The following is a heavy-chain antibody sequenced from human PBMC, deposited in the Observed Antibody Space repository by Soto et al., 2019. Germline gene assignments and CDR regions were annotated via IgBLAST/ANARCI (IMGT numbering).Heavy chain of an antibody. V-gene: IGHV3-23*01. Sequence: HPGGSLRLSCAASGFTFSSYAMSWVRQAPGKGLEWVSAISGSGGSTYYADSVKGRFTISRDNSKNTLYLQMNSLRAEDTAVYYCAKDDRQLVLGWFDPWGQGTLVTVSS. D-gene: IGHD6-13*01. CDR2: ISGSGGST. CDR1: GFTFSSYA. CDR3: AKDDRQLVLGWFDP. J-gene: IGHJ5*02.